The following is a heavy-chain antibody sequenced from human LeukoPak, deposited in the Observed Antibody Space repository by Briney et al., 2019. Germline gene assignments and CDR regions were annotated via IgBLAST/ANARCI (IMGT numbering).Heavy chain of an antibody. V-gene: IGHV4-59*01. CDR2: IYYSGST. CDR3: ARDTNYGGNSYMDV. Sequence: KSSETLSLTCTVSGGSISSYYWSWIRQPPGKGLEWIGYIYYSGSTNYNPSLKSRVTISVDTSKNQFSLKLSSVTAADTAVYYCARDTNYGGNSYMDVWGKGTTVTGSS. J-gene: IGHJ6*03. D-gene: IGHD4-23*01. CDR1: GGSISSYY.